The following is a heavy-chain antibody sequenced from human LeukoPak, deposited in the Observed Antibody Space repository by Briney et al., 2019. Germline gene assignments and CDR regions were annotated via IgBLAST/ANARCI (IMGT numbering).Heavy chain of an antibody. V-gene: IGHV4-4*07. J-gene: IGHJ4*02. CDR2: IYTGGST. CDR1: GGSISSYY. CDR3: ARDATMVRGVIITYYFDY. Sequence: PSETLSLTCTVSGGSISSYYWSWIRQPAGKGLEWIGRIYTGGSTNYNPSLKSRVTMSVDTSKNQFSLKLSSVTAADTAVYYCARDATMVRGVIITYYFDYWGQGTLVTVSS. D-gene: IGHD3-10*01.